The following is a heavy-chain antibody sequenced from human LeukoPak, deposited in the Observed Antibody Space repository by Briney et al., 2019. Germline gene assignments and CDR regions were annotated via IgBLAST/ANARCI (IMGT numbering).Heavy chain of an antibody. Sequence: GGSLRLSCAASGFTVSSNYMSWVRQAPGKGLEWVSVIHSGGSTYYADSVKGRFTISRDNSKNTLYLQMNSLRAEDTAVYYCARDLAYCGGDCSMDVWGQGTTVTVSS. CDR3: ARDLAYCGGDCSMDV. D-gene: IGHD2-21*02. V-gene: IGHV3-53*01. CDR2: IHSGGST. J-gene: IGHJ6*02. CDR1: GFTVSSNY.